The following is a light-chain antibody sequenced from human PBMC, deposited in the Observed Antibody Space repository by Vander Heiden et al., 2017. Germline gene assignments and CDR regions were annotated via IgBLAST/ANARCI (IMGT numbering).Light chain of an antibody. Sequence: DIQMTQSPSTLSAYVGDRFVITCRASQSINSWLAWYHQAPGKAPKLLISQASSLESGVPSRFSCSGSGTEFTLTISSLQPDDFATYYCQQYITYSTFGQGTKVEIK. CDR3: QQYITYST. V-gene: IGKV1-5*03. J-gene: IGKJ1*01. CDR1: QSINSW. CDR2: QAS.